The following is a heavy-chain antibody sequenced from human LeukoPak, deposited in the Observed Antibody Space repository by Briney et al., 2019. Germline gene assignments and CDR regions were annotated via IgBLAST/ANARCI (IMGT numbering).Heavy chain of an antibody. D-gene: IGHD5-18*01. CDR2: IKGDGSST. J-gene: IGHJ4*02. V-gene: IGHV3-74*01. Sequence: PGGSLRLSCAASGFTFSSHWMHRVRHTPGKGLVWVSRIKGDGSSTSYADSVKGRFTISRDNAKNTLYLQMNSLRAEDTAVYYCARDGYSFGHDFDYWGQGTLVTVSS. CDR1: GFTFSSHW. CDR3: ARDGYSFGHDFDY.